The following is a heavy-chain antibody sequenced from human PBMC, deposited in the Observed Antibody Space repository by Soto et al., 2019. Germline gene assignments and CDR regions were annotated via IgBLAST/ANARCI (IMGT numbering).Heavy chain of an antibody. CDR3: ARDPLLYYGSGSYDRDWYHYGMDV. CDR1: GYSISSGYY. J-gene: IGHJ6*02. V-gene: IGHV4-38-2*02. Sequence: SETLSLTCAASGYSISSGYYLGWILQPPWKGLEWIGSIYHSGSTYYNPSLKSRVTISVDTSKNQFSLKLSSVAAADTAVYYCARDPLLYYGSGSYDRDWYHYGMDVWGQGTTVTVSS. CDR2: IYHSGST. D-gene: IGHD3-10*01.